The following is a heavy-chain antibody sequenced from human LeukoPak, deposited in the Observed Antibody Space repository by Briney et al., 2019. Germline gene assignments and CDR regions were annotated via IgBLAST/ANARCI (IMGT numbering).Heavy chain of an antibody. J-gene: IGHJ5*02. Sequence: GGSLRLSCAASGFTFSSYGMNWVRQAPGKGLEWVSIIYSGGSTYYADSVKGRFTISRDNSKNTLYLQMNSLRAEDTGVYYCARDNWFDPWGQGTLVTVSS. CDR3: ARDNWFDP. V-gene: IGHV3-66*01. CDR1: GFTFSSYG. CDR2: IYSGGST.